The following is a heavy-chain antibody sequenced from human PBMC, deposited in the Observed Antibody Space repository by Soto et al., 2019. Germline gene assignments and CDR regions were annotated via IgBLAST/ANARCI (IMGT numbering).Heavy chain of an antibody. J-gene: IGHJ6*02. D-gene: IGHD6-19*01. V-gene: IGHV3-30-3*01. CDR3: AGGVAGLSSRHYYGMDV. CDR1: GFTFSSYA. Sequence: QVQLVESGGGVVQPGRSLRLSCAASGFTFSSYAMHWVRQAPGKGLEWVAVISYDGSNKYYADSVKGRFTISRDNSKNTLYLQMNSLRAEDTAVYYCAGGVAGLSSRHYYGMDVWGQGTTVTVSS. CDR2: ISYDGSNK.